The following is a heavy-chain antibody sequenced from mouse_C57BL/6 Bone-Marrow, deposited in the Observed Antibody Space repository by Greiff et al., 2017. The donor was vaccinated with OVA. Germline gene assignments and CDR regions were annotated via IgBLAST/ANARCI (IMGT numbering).Heavy chain of an antibody. D-gene: IGHD2-3*01. CDR2: IHPNSGST. J-gene: IGHJ2*01. V-gene: IGHV1-64*01. Sequence: QVQLQQSGAELVKPGASVKLSCKASCYTFTSYWMHWVKQRPGQGLEWIGMIHPNSGSTNYNEKFKSKATLTVDKSSSTAYMQLSSLTSEDSAVYYCARERLVTTLDYWGQGTTLTVSS. CDR3: ARERLVTTLDY. CDR1: CYTFTSYW.